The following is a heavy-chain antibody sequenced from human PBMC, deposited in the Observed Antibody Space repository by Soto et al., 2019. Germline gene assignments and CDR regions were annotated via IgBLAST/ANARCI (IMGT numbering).Heavy chain of an antibody. V-gene: IGHV3-30-3*01. D-gene: IGHD1-26*01. CDR3: ATDFSGYSGSYHDY. J-gene: IGHJ4*02. Sequence: GGSLRLSCAASGFTYSTYTMHWVRQAPGKGLEWVAVISYDGNNKFYADYAAPVKGRFTISRDDSENTLYLQMNSLKTEDAGVYYCATDFSGYSGSYHDYWGQGTLVTVSS. CDR1: GFTYSTYT. CDR2: ISYDGNNK.